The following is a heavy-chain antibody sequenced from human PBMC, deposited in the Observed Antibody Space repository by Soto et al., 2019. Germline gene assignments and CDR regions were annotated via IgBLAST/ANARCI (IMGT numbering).Heavy chain of an antibody. J-gene: IGHJ4*02. CDR1: SGSISSSNW. CDR3: ARADYIWGSYRRFDY. V-gene: IGHV4-4*02. Sequence: ASETLSLTCAVSSGSISSSNWWSWVRQPPGKGLEWIAEISHSGNTNFNPSLKSRVTISVDKSKNQFSLKLSSVTAADTAVYYCARADYIWGSYRRFDYWGQGTLVTVSS. CDR2: ISHSGNT. D-gene: IGHD3-16*02.